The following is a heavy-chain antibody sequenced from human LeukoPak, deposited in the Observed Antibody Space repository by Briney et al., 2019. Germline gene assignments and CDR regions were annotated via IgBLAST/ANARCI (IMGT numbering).Heavy chain of an antibody. D-gene: IGHD6-13*01. CDR3: ARDQPSSWYYFDY. J-gene: IGHJ4*02. V-gene: IGHV3-48*03. CDR1: GFTFSSYE. Sequence: PGGSLRLSCAASGFTFSSYEMNWVRQAPGKGLEWVSYITRSGDTIYYADSVKGRFTISRANAKNSLYLQMNSLRAEDTAVYYCARDQPSSWYYFDYWGQGTLVTVSS. CDR2: ITRSGDTI.